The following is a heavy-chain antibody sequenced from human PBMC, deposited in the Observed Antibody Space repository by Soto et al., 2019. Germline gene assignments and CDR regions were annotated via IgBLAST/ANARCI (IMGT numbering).Heavy chain of an antibody. CDR3: AREMAWSTSGHDAFDI. J-gene: IGHJ3*02. D-gene: IGHD2-2*01. CDR1: GFTFSSYS. V-gene: IGHV3-21*01. Sequence: NPGGSLRLSCAASGFTFSSYSMNWVRQAPGKGLEWVSSISSSSSYIYYADSVKGRFTISRDNAKNSLYLQMNSLRAEDTAVYYCAREMAWSTSGHDAFDIWGQGTMVTVSS. CDR2: ISSSSSYI.